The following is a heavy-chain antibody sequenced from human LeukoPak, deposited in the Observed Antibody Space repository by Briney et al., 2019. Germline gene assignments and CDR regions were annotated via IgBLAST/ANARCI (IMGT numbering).Heavy chain of an antibody. V-gene: IGHV3-23*01. CDR2: VNGRGATT. CDR3: AKAPATGEGYYFYYMDV. D-gene: IGHD7-27*01. CDR1: GFTFSDYA. Sequence: GGSLRLSCAASGFASGFTFSDYAVSWVRQAPGMGPEWVASVNGRGATTYYADSVRGRFTISRDNSKNTLYLQMISLGADDTAIYFCAKAPATGEGYYFYYMDVWGKGTTVTVSS. J-gene: IGHJ6*03.